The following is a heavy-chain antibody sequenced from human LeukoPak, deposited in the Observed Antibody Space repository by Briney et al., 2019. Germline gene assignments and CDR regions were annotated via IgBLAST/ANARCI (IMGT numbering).Heavy chain of an antibody. CDR2: ISYDGSNK. J-gene: IGHJ4*02. D-gene: IGHD2-2*01. CDR1: GFTFSSYG. V-gene: IGHV3-30*03. CDR3: VSSAEYQLLSGYFDY. Sequence: PGRSLRLSCAVSGFTFSSYGMHWVRQAPGKGLEWVAVISYDGSNKYYADSVKGRFTISRENSKNTLYLQMNSLRAEDTAVYYCVSSAEYQLLSGYFDYWSQGTLVTVSS.